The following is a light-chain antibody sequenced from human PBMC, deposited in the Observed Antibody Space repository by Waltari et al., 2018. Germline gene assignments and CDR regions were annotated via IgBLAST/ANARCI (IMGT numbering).Light chain of an antibody. CDR3: QQYGSSFPWT. CDR2: SAY. CDR1: QSVSDYC. Sequence: EIVLTQSPGTLSLSPGERATLSCRASQSVSDYCLAWYQQKPGQAPRLLIYSAYNRAAGVPDRFSGSGSGTDFTLTISRLEPGDFAVYYCQQYGSSFPWTFGQGTKVEI. V-gene: IGKV3-20*01. J-gene: IGKJ1*01.